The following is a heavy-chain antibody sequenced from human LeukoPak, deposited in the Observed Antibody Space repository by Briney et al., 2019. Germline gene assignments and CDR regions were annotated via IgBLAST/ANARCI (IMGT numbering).Heavy chain of an antibody. CDR1: GGSISSGSYY. CDR3: ARDLRSNWFDP. V-gene: IGHV4-61*02. Sequence: SETLSLTCTVSGGSISSGSYYWSWIRQPAVKGLEWIGRIYTSGSTNYNPSLKSRVTIPVDTSKNQFSLKLSSVTAADTAVHYCARDLRSNWFDPWGQGTLVTVSS. J-gene: IGHJ5*02. CDR2: IYTSGST.